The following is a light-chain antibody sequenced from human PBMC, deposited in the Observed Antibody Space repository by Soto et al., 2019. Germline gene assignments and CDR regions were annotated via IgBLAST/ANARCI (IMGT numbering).Light chain of an antibody. CDR2: EVS. CDR3: SSYAGSNNSYV. Sequence: QSALTQPPSASGSPGQSVTISCTGTSSDVGGYNYVSWYQQHPGKAPKLMIYEVSKRPSGVPDRFSGSKSGNTATLTVSGPQAEDEADYYCSSYAGSNNSYVFGTGTKLTVL. CDR1: SSDVGGYNY. V-gene: IGLV2-8*01. J-gene: IGLJ1*01.